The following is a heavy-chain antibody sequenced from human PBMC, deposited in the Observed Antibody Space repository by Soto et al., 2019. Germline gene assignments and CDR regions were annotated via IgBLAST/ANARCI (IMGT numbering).Heavy chain of an antibody. CDR3: ANTFVSSKTSGFDP. V-gene: IGHV2-5*02. CDR2: VYWDDNK. Sequence: QITLRESGPALVKPTQTLTLTCTFSGFSLRSSGVGVGWIRQPPGKALEWLALVYWDDNKDYSPSLKTRLTITKDTSNNQVVLTMTNMDRVDTATYYCANTFVSSKTSGFDPWGQGTLVTVSS. CDR1: GFSLRSSGVG. D-gene: IGHD6-19*01. J-gene: IGHJ5*02.